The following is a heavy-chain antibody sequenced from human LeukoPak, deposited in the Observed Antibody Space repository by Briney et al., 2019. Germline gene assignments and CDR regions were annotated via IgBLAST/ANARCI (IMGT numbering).Heavy chain of an antibody. CDR3: ARDREGEYYYDSSGYTE. Sequence: PGGSLRLSCAASGFTFSSYSMNWVRQAPGKGLEWVSSISSSSSYIYYADSVKGRFTISRDNAKNSLYLQMNSLRAEDTAVYYCARDREGEYYYDSSGYTEWGQGILVTVPS. CDR1: GFTFSSYS. CDR2: ISSSSSYI. V-gene: IGHV3-21*01. J-gene: IGHJ4*02. D-gene: IGHD3-22*01.